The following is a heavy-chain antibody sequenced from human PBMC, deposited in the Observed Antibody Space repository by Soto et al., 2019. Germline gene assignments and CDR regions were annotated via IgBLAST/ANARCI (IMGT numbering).Heavy chain of an antibody. Sequence: GGSLRLSCAASGFTFSSYWMSWVRQAPGKGLEWVANIKQDGSEKYYVDSVKGRFTISRDNAKNSLYLQMNSLRAEDTAVYYWARGPPGVGATTYVDDWGQGTLVTVSS. D-gene: IGHD1-26*01. CDR2: IKQDGSEK. J-gene: IGHJ4*02. CDR3: ARGPPGVGATTYVDD. V-gene: IGHV3-7*01. CDR1: GFTFSSYW.